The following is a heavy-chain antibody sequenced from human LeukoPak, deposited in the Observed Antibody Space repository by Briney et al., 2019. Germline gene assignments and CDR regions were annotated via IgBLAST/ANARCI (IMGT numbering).Heavy chain of an antibody. CDR1: GCLLISYA. CDR3: AKHRAVRQDYYMDV. Sequence: SVNVYFKASGCLLISYAIALVPQAPRQGLRWKGRIIPIFGTPTYAQKCQGRVTITADTGSSTAYLELTSLTSEDTALYFCAKHRAVRQDYYMDVWGNETTVTVSS. CDR2: IIPIFGTP. D-gene: IGHD3-10*01. V-gene: IGHV1-69*06. J-gene: IGHJ6*03.